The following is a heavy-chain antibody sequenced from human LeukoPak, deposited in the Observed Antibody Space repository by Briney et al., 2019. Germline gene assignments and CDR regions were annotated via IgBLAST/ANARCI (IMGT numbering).Heavy chain of an antibody. V-gene: IGHV3-7*01. CDR1: GFTFTNYW. CDR3: ARHWWHGLDI. J-gene: IGHJ3*02. Sequence: GGSLRLSCAASGFTFTNYWMTWVRQAPGKGLEWVADINQDGSGESYVDSVKGRFTISRDNAKNSVSLQMHGLRVEDTAVYYCARHWWHGLDIWGHGTLVTVSS. D-gene: IGHD2-8*02. CDR2: INQDGSGE.